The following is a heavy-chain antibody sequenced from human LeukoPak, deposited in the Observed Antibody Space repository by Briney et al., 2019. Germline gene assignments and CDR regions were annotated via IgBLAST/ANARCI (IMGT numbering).Heavy chain of an antibody. D-gene: IGHD3-22*01. CDR3: AREQYYYDSSGYYYAEYFQH. J-gene: IGHJ1*01. V-gene: IGHV1-3*01. Sequence: ASVKVSCKASGYTFTSYAMHWVRQAPGQRLEWMGWIDAGNGNTKYSQKFQGRVTITRDTSASTAYMELSSLRSEDTAVYYCAREQYYYDSSGYYYAEYFQHWGQGTLVTVSS. CDR1: GYTFTSYA. CDR2: IDAGNGNT.